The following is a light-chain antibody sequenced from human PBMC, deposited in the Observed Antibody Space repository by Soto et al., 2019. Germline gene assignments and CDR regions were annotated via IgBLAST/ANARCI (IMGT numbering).Light chain of an antibody. CDR1: SSDVGGYNY. CDR2: EVS. Sequence: QSALTQPASVSGSPGQSITISCTGTSSDVGGYNYVSWYQQHPGKAPKLMIYEVSNRPSGVSNRFSGSKSGNTASLTISGLQADDEADYYCSSYTSSNTVVFGGGTKLTV. V-gene: IGLV2-14*01. CDR3: SSYTSSNTVV. J-gene: IGLJ2*01.